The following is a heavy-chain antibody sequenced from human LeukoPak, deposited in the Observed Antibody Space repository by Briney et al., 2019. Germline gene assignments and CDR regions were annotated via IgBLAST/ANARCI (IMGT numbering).Heavy chain of an antibody. V-gene: IGHV3-23*01. CDR3: AKRVSYSSGSHFDY. D-gene: IGHD3-10*01. CDR2: ISDTGVST. J-gene: IGHJ4*02. CDR1: GFTFSNYA. Sequence: GGSLRLSCAASGFTFSNYAMSWVRQAPGKGLEWVSSISDTGVSTYYADSVKGRFTISRDNSKNTLYLQMNSRRAEDTATYYCAKRVSYSSGSHFDYWGQGTLVTVST.